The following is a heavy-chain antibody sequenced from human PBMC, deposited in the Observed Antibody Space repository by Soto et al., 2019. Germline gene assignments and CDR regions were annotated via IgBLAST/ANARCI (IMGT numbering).Heavy chain of an antibody. J-gene: IGHJ5*02. Sequence: EVQLVESGGGLVQPGGSLRLSCAASGIRISGYWMSWVRQVPGKGPEWVSRIKNDGSVTSYADSVKGRFSISRDNAKNTLYLQMNSLRAEDTAVYYCARSDWFDPWGQGTLVTVSS. CDR3: ARSDWFDP. CDR2: IKNDGSVT. CDR1: GIRISGYW. V-gene: IGHV3-74*01.